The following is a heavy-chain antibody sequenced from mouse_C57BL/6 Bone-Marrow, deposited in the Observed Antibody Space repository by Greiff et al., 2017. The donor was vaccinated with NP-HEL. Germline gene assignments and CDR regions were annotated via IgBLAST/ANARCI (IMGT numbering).Heavy chain of an antibody. CDR3: ARGKDYAMDY. CDR1: GYSITSGYY. J-gene: IGHJ4*01. Sequence: ESGPGLVKPSQSLSLTCSVTGYSITSGYYWNWIRQFPGNKLEWMGYISYDGSNNYNPSLKNRISITRDTSKNQLFLKLNSVTTEDTATYYCARGKDYAMDYWGQGTSVTVSS. V-gene: IGHV3-6*01. CDR2: ISYDGSN.